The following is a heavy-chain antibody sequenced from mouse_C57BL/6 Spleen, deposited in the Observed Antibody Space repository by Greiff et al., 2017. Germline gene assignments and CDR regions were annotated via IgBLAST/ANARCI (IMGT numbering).Heavy chain of an antibody. CDR2: ISSGSSTI. Sequence: EVMLVESGGGLVKPGGSLKLSCAASGFTFSDYGMHWVRQAPEKGLEWVAYISSGSSTIYYADTVKGRFTISRDNAKNTLFLQMTSLRSEDTAMYYCARNYGSRGYYFDYWGQGTTLTVSS. CDR1: GFTFSDYG. V-gene: IGHV5-17*01. D-gene: IGHD1-1*01. CDR3: ARNYGSRGYYFDY. J-gene: IGHJ2*01.